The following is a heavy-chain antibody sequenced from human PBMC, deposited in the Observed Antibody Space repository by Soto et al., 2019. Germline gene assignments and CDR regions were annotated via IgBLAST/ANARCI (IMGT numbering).Heavy chain of an antibody. CDR1: GFTFSSYG. J-gene: IGHJ4*02. CDR3: ARDSLGIDHCTNGVCYRRAYCGGDCYSASDY. V-gene: IGHV3-33*01. CDR2: IWYDGSNK. Sequence: GGSLRLSCAASGFTFSSYGMHWVRQAPGKGLEWVAVIWYDGSNKYYADSVKGRFTISRDNSKNTLYLQMNSLRAEDTAVYYCARDSLGIDHCTNGVCYRRAYCGGDCYSASDYWGQGTLVTVSS. D-gene: IGHD2-21*01.